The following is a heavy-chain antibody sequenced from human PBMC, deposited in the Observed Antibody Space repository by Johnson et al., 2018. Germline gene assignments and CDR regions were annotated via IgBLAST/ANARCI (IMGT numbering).Heavy chain of an antibody. CDR1: GFTVSRNY. Sequence: VQLVQSGGGLLQPGGSLRLSCAASGFTVSRNYMSWVRQAPGTGLEWVAVIYSGGNTYYADSVKGRFTISRDNSKNTRYLQMNSLRAEDTAVYYCARVNSRWAFDIWGQGTMVTVSS. CDR3: ARVNSRWAFDI. V-gene: IGHV3-53*01. D-gene: IGHD4-23*01. CDR2: IYSGGNT. J-gene: IGHJ3*02.